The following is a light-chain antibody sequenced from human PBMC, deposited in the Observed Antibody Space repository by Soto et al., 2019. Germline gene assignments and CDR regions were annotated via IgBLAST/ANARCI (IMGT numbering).Light chain of an antibody. J-gene: IGLJ1*01. CDR1: KLGSKI. Sequence: SYDLTQPPSVSVAPGQTARITCGGDKLGSKIVHWYKQRPGQAPVAVVFDATDRPSGIPDRFSASRSGDTATLTISRVDAGDEADYFCQVWASTAEFFVLGSGTKVTVL. CDR2: DAT. V-gene: IGLV3-21*02. CDR3: QVWASTAEFFV.